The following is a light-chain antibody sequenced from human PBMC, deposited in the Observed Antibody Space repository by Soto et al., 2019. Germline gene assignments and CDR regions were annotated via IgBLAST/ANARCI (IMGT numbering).Light chain of an antibody. V-gene: IGKV1-9*01. J-gene: IGKJ4*01. Sequence: DIQLTQSPSFLSASVGDRVTITCRASQGISSYLAWYQQKPGKAPKLLIYAASTLQSGVPSRFSGSGSGTEVTLTISSLQSEDFATYYCQQLNSYPRTFGEGTKVEIK. CDR3: QQLNSYPRT. CDR1: QGISSY. CDR2: AAS.